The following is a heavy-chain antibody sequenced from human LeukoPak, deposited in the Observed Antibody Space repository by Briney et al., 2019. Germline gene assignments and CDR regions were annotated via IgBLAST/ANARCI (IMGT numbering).Heavy chain of an antibody. CDR1: GGSFSGYY. CDR3: ARGQRGYSYGPAAFDI. D-gene: IGHD5-18*01. Sequence: SETLSLTCAVYGGSFSGYYWSWIRQPPGKGLEWIGEINHSGSTNYNPSLKSRVTISVDTSKNQFSLKLSSVTAAHTAVYYCARGQRGYSYGPAAFDIWGQGTMVTVSS. CDR2: INHSGST. J-gene: IGHJ3*02. V-gene: IGHV4-34*01.